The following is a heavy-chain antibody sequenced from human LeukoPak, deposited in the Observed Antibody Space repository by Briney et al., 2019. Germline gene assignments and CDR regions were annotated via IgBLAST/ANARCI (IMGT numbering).Heavy chain of an antibody. CDR2: INHSGST. Sequence: PSETLSLTCAVYGGSFSGYYWSWIRQPPGKGLEWIGEINHSGSTNYNPSLKSRVTISVDTSKNQFSLRLSSVTAADTAVYYCARVKSAGREDYWGQGILVTVSS. V-gene: IGHV4-34*01. J-gene: IGHJ4*02. D-gene: IGHD2-15*01. CDR1: GGSFSGYY. CDR3: ARVKSAGREDY.